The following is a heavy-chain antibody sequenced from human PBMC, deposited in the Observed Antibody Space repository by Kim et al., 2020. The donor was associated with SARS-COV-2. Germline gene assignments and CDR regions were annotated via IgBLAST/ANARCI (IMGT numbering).Heavy chain of an antibody. CDR3: ARDRYGSGSYHFGFYYYYGMDV. CDR1: GYTFTGYY. V-gene: IGHV1-2*04. J-gene: IGHJ6*02. Sequence: ASVKVSCKASGYTFTGYYMHWVRQAPGQGLEWMGWINPNSGGTNYAQKFQGWVTMTRDTSISTAYMELSRLRSDDTAVYYCARDRYGSGSYHFGFYYYYGMDVWGQGTTVTVSS. D-gene: IGHD3-10*01. CDR2: INPNSGGT.